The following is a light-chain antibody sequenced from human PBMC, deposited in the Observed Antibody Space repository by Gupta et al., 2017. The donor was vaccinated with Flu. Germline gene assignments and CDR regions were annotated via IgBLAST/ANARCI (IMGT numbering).Light chain of an antibody. CDR3: RQYGRSPIT. Sequence: EIVLTQSPGTLPLSPGDVSTLSCRASQRVSRTSLAWYQQKPGQPPRLLIYGSYSRASDIPDRFSGGGFGTGFTLTISGLEPEDFGMYYCRQYGRSPITFGQGTRLEMK. J-gene: IGKJ5*01. CDR2: GSY. V-gene: IGKV3-20*01. CDR1: QRVSRTS.